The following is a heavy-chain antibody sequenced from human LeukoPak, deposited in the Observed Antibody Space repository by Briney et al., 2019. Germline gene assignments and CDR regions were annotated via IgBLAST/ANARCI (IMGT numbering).Heavy chain of an antibody. D-gene: IGHD1/OR15-1a*01. CDR3: ASINLEQSLGYYYMDG. Sequence: SGTLSLTCPVYAGSFSGYYWRWIRQPPGKGLEWIREINPSGSTNYSPSLKSRVTISVDTSKNQFSLKLSSVTAADTAVYYCASINLEQSLGYYYMDGWGKGTTVTVSS. V-gene: IGHV4-34*01. J-gene: IGHJ6*03. CDR2: INPSGST. CDR1: AGSFSGYY.